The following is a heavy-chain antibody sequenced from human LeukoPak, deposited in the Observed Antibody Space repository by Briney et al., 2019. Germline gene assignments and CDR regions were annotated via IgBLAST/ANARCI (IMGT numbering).Heavy chain of an antibody. D-gene: IGHD3-10*01. CDR1: GFTFSDYY. V-gene: IGHV3-11*04. CDR2: ISSSGSTI. J-gene: IGHJ4*02. Sequence: GGSLRLSCAASGFTFSDYYMSWIRQAPWKGLEWVSYISSSGSTIYYADSVKGRFTISRDNAENSLYLQMNSLRAEDPAVYYCAREGITSPGYFDYWGQGTLVTVSS. CDR3: AREGITSPGYFDY.